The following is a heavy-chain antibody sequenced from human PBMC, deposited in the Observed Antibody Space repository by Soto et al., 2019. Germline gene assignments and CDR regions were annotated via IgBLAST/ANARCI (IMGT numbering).Heavy chain of an antibody. CDR1: GGTFSSYA. CDR3: ARAVVTAPRRYCDS. J-gene: IGHJ4*02. CDR2: IIPIFGTA. V-gene: IGHV1-69*13. D-gene: IGHD2-21*02. Sequence: VASVKVSCKASGGTFSSYAISWVRQAPGQGLEWMGGIIPIFGTANYAQKFQGRVTITADESTSTAYMELSSLRSEDTAVYYCARAVVTAPRRYCDSWGEGILVTVSS.